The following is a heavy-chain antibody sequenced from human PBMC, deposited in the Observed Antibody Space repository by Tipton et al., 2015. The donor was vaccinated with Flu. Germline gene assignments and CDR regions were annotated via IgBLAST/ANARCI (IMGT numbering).Heavy chain of an antibody. CDR3: ASWVLTGTDDPFDY. CDR1: GYTFTSYD. V-gene: IGHV1-8*01. D-gene: IGHD1-7*01. J-gene: IGHJ4*02. CDR2: MNPNSGNT. Sequence: QMQLVQSGAEVKKPGASVKVSCKASGYTFTSYDINWVRQATGQGLEWMGWMNPNSGNTGYAQKFQGRVTMTRNTSISTAYMELGSLRSEDTAVYYCASWVLTGTDDPFDYWGQGTLVTVSS.